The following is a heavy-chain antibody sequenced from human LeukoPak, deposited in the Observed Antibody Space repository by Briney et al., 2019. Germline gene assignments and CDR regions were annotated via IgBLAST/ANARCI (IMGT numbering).Heavy chain of an antibody. CDR1: GFSLSTSGVG. CDR3: ARGVNWFDP. J-gene: IGHJ5*02. D-gene: IGHD2-8*01. V-gene: IGHV2-70*11. Sequence: ESGPTLVNPTQTLTLTCTFSGFSLSTSGVGVGWIRQPPGKALEWLARIDWDDDEYYSTSLQTRLTISKDTSKNQVVLTMANMDPVDTATYYCARGVNWFDPWGQGTLVTVSS. CDR2: IDWDDDE.